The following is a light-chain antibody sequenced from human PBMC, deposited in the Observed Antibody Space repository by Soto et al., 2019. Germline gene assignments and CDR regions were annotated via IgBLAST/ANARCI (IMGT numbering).Light chain of an antibody. V-gene: IGLV2-14*01. CDR2: EVS. J-gene: IGLJ1*01. Sequence: QSALTQPASVSGSPGQSITISCTGTSSDVGGYIYVSWYQQHPGKAPKLMIYEVSNRPSGVSNRFSGSKSGNTASLTISGLQAEDEADYYCSSYTSRSTLVFGTGTKVTVL. CDR1: SSDVGGYIY. CDR3: SSYTSRSTLV.